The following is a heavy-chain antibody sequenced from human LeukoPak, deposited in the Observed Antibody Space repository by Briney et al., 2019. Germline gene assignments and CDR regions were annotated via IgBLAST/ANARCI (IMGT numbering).Heavy chain of an antibody. CDR1: GFIFNSHS. Sequence: GGSLRLSCAASGFIFNSHSMNWVRQAPGKGLEWVSSISSTSSYIYYADSVKGRFTISRDNSKNTLYLQMNSLRAEDTAVYYCAKEFDYWGRGTLVTVSS. CDR2: ISSTSSYI. V-gene: IGHV3-21*01. CDR3: AKEFDY. J-gene: IGHJ4*02.